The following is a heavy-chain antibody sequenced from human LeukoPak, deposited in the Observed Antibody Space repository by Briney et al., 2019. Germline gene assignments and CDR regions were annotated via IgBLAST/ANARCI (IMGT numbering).Heavy chain of an antibody. V-gene: IGHV3-23*01. CDR2: ISGSGGST. CDR1: GFTFSSYA. CDR3: AKGTSSSCYSAPNY. J-gene: IGHJ4*02. Sequence: GGSLRLSCAASGFTFSSYAMGWVRQAPGKGLEWVSAISGSGGSTYYADSVKGRFTISRDNSKNTLYLQLNSLRAEDTAVYYCAKGTSSSCYSAPNYWGQGTLVTVSS. D-gene: IGHD2-15*01.